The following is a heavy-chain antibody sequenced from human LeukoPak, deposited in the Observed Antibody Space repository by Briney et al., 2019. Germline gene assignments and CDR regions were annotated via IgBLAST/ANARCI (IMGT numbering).Heavy chain of an antibody. CDR2: INPNSGGT. Sequence: ASVKASCKASGYTFTGYYMHWVRQAPGQGLEWMGWINPNSGGTNYAQKFQGRVTMTRDTSISTAYMELSRLRSDDTAVYYCARTPLRFLEWFQTAHDAFDIWGQGTMVTVSS. CDR1: GYTFTGYY. J-gene: IGHJ3*02. D-gene: IGHD3-3*01. CDR3: ARTPLRFLEWFQTAHDAFDI. V-gene: IGHV1-2*02.